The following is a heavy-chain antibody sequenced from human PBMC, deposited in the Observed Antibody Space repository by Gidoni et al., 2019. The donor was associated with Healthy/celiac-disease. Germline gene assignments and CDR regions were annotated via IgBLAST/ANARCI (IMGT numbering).Heavy chain of an antibody. Sequence: QVQLVQSGAEVKKPGSSVKVSCKASGGTFSSYAISWVRQAPGQGLEWMGGIIPIFGTANYAQKFQGRVTITADESTSTAYMELSSLRSEDTAVYYCARSVAVAGTGTFYYYYYGMDVWGQGTTVTVSS. CDR3: ARSVAVAGTGTFYYYYYGMDV. J-gene: IGHJ6*02. CDR2: IIPIFGTA. CDR1: GGTFSSYA. V-gene: IGHV1-69*01. D-gene: IGHD6-19*01.